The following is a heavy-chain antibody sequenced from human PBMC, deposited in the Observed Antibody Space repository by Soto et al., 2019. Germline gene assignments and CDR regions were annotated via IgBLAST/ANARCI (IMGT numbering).Heavy chain of an antibody. CDR2: IQSKTDDETT. V-gene: IGHV3-15*07. CDR3: TTENFYNRKIDY. CDR1: GFTFANSW. J-gene: IGHJ4*02. D-gene: IGHD1-20*01. Sequence: GVSLXLSFVASGFTFANSWMNWVRQAPGKGLEWVARIQSKTDDETTDYAAPVKGRFTISRDDSKSTLYLQMHSLKTEDTALYYCTTENFYNRKIDYWGQGTLVTVSS.